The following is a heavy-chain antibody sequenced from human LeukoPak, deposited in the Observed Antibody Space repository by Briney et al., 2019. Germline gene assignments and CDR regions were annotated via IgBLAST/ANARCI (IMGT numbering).Heavy chain of an antibody. CDR1: GGAFSGYF. J-gene: IGHJ4*02. D-gene: IGHD6-25*01. Sequence: SGTLSLTCAVYGGAFSGYFWSWIRQPPGQGLEWIGEINHSGSTNYNPSLKSRVTISVDTSKNQFSLKLSSVTAADTAVYYCARSGGYFDYWGQGTLVTVSS. V-gene: IGHV4-34*01. CDR2: INHSGST. CDR3: ARSGGYFDY.